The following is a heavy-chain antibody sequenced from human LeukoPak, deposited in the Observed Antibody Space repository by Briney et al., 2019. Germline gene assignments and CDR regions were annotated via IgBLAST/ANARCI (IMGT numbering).Heavy chain of an antibody. Sequence: PGVSLRLSCAASGFSFSTYDMSWARQAPGKGQEWVSVLRVSDGGTHYADSVKGRYTISRDNSKNTLYLQMNSLRAEDTAVYYCAKDRRSSGWVFDYWGQGTLVSVSS. CDR3: AKDRRSSGWVFDY. D-gene: IGHD6-19*01. V-gene: IGHV3-23*01. CDR2: LRVSDGGT. CDR1: GFSFSTYD. J-gene: IGHJ4*02.